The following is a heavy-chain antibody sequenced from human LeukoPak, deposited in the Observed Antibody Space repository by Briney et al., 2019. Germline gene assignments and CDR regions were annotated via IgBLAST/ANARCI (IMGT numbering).Heavy chain of an antibody. CDR2: ISYDGSNK. V-gene: IGHV3-30*18. J-gene: IGHJ6*02. CDR1: GFTFSSYG. D-gene: IGHD3-10*01. Sequence: GGSLRLSCAASGFTFSSYGMHWVRQAPGKGLEWVAVISYDGSNKYYADSVKGRFTISRDNSKNTLYLQMNSLRAEDTAVYYCAKDVWFGELLYDYYYYGMDVWGQGTTVTVSS. CDR3: AKDVWFGELLYDYYYYGMDV.